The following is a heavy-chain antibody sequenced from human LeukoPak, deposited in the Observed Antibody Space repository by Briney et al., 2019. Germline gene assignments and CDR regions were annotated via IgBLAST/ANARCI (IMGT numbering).Heavy chain of an antibody. CDR3: ARDRYYYDSSGHTGHWFDP. J-gene: IGHJ5*02. V-gene: IGHV1-69*05. Sequence: SSVKVSCKASGGTFSGYAISWVRQAPGQGLEWMGGIIPIFGTANYAQKFQGRVTITTDESTSTAYMELSSLRSEDTAVYYCARDRYYYDSSGHTGHWFDPWGQGTLVTVSS. D-gene: IGHD3-22*01. CDR2: IIPIFGTA. CDR1: GGTFSGYA.